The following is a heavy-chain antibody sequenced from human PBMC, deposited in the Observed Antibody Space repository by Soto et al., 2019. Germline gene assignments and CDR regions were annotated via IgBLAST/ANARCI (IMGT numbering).Heavy chain of an antibody. V-gene: IGHV3-23*01. CDR2: ISGSGGST. Sequence: GGSLRLSCAASGFPFSSYAMSWVRQAPGKGLEWVSAISGSGGSTYYADSVKGRFTISRDNSKNTLYLQMNSLRAEDTAVYYCAARLVQVERPGYYGMDVWGQGTTVTVSS. J-gene: IGHJ6*02. CDR1: GFPFSSYA. D-gene: IGHD1-1*01. CDR3: AARLVQVERPGYYGMDV.